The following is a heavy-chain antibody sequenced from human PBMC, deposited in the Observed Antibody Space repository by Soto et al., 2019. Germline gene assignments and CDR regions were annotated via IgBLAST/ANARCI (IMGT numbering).Heavy chain of an antibody. CDR1: GFTFSSSA. J-gene: IGHJ6*02. V-gene: IGHV1-58*01. CDR3: AADGAIFAVGNRPQHNDYYAMDV. Sequence: QMQLVQSGPEVKKPGTSVKVSCKASGFTFSSSAVQWVRQARGQRLEWIGWIVGASGNTNYAPKFQKRVTITRDMAPSRMYMELSSLRSEETAVYYCAADGAIFAVGNRPQHNDYYAMDVWGQGTTVTVSS. CDR2: IVGASGNT. D-gene: IGHD3-3*01.